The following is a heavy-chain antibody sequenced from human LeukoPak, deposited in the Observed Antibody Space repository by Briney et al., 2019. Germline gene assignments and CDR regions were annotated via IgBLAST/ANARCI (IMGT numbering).Heavy chain of an antibody. Sequence: GGSLRLSCAASGFTCSSYAMSWVRQAPGKGLEWVSAISGSGGSTYYADSVKGRFTISRDNSKNTLYLQMNSLRAEDTAVYYCAKDVYYYDSSGYWYWGQGTLVTVSS. D-gene: IGHD3-22*01. CDR2: ISGSGGST. CDR1: GFTCSSYA. CDR3: AKDVYYYDSSGYWY. J-gene: IGHJ4*02. V-gene: IGHV3-23*01.